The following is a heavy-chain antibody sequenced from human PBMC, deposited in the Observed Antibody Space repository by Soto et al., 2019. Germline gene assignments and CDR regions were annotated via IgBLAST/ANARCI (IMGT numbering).Heavy chain of an antibody. CDR2: IYYIVSP. J-gene: IGHJ4*02. D-gene: IGHD3-22*01. Sequence: PSETLSLTCTVSGGSISSSSYYWGWIRQPPGKGLGLMGSIYYIVSPYYNPSLKIQVTISVDTSKNHFSLKLSSLTAADTAVYYCASRDYYDSSGYYYTEYYFDYWGQGTLVTVSS. CDR3: ASRDYYDSSGYYYTEYYFDY. CDR1: GGSISSSSYY. V-gene: IGHV4-39*01.